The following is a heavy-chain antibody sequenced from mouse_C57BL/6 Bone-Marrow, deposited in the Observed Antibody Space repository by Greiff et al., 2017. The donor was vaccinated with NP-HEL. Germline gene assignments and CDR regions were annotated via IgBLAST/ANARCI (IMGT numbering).Heavy chain of an antibody. CDR1: GYTFTSYG. CDR2: IYPRSGNT. Sequence: QVQLQQSGAELARPGASVKLSCKASGYTFTSYGISWVKQRTGQGLEWIGEIYPRSGNTYYNEKFKGKATLTADKSSSTAYMELRSLTSEDSAVYFCARERYGSSPWFAYWGQGTLVTVSA. D-gene: IGHD1-1*01. V-gene: IGHV1-81*01. J-gene: IGHJ3*01. CDR3: ARERYGSSPWFAY.